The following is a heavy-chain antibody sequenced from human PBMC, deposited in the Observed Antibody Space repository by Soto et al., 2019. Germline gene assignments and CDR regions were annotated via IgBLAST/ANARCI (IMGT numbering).Heavy chain of an antibody. CDR3: ARDQTKAYDFWSGYYGGYYYYGMDV. CDR2: INPNSGGT. V-gene: IGHV1-2*02. CDR1: GYTFTGYY. D-gene: IGHD3-3*01. Sequence: ASVKVSCKASGYTFTGYYMHWVRQAPGQGLEWMGWINPNSGGTNYAQKFQGRVTMTRDTSISTAYMELSRLRSDDTAVYYCARDQTKAYDFWSGYYGGYYYYGMDVWGQATTVTVSS. J-gene: IGHJ6*02.